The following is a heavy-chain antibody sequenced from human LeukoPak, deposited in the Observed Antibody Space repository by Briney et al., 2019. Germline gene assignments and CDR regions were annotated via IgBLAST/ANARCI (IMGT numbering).Heavy chain of an antibody. CDR3: ARNPAGIGDY. CDR2: ISSGSRII. J-gene: IGHJ4*02. CDR1: GFTFSSYE. Sequence: GGSLRLSCAASGFTFSSYEMNWVRQAPGKGLEWVSFISSGSRIIYYADSVKGRFTVSRDNAKNSLYLQMNSLRDEDTAVYYCARNPAGIGDYWGQGTLVTVSS. V-gene: IGHV3-48*02. D-gene: IGHD1-26*01.